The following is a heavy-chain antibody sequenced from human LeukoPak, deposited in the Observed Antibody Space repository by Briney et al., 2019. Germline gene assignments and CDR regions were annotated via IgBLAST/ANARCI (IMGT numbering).Heavy chain of an antibody. V-gene: IGHV4-34*01. CDR2: INHSGST. D-gene: IGHD3-9*01. J-gene: IGHJ6*04. Sequence: SETLSLTCAVYGGSFSGYYWSWIRQPPGKGLEWIGEINHSGSTNYNPSLKSRVTISVDTSKNQFSLELSSVTAADTAVYYCARGPYDILTGPIGMDVWGKGTTVTVSS. CDR3: ARGPYDILTGPIGMDV. CDR1: GGSFSGYY.